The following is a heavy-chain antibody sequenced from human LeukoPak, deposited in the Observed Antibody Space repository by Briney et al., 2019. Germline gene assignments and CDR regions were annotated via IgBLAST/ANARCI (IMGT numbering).Heavy chain of an antibody. Sequence: SQTPSLTCAISGDSVSSNSAAWNWIRQSPSRGLEWLGSTYYRSKWYNDYAVSVKSRITIYPDTSKNQFSLQLNSVTPEDTAVYYCARVPGRDYGDYTGWFDPWGQGTLVTVSS. CDR3: ARVPGRDYGDYTGWFDP. V-gene: IGHV6-1*01. D-gene: IGHD4-17*01. J-gene: IGHJ5*02. CDR1: GDSVSSNSAA. CDR2: TYYRSKWYN.